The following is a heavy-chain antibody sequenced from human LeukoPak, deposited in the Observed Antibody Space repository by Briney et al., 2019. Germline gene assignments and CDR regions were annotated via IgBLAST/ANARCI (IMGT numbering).Heavy chain of an antibody. V-gene: IGHV5-51*01. Sequence: GESLKISCKGSGYSFTSYWIGWVRQMPGKGLEWMGIIYPGDSDTNYGPSFLGQVTISVDKSISTAYLQWSSLKASDTAMYYCARSGGRGGYYFDYWGQGTLVTVSS. J-gene: IGHJ4*02. CDR2: IYPGDSDT. CDR3: ARSGGRGGYYFDY. D-gene: IGHD2-15*01. CDR1: GYSFTSYW.